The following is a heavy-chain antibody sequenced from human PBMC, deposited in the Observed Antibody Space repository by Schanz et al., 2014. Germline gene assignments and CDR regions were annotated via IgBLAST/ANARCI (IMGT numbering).Heavy chain of an antibody. CDR2: ISGSSIHK. CDR3: AMGGYQLHH. V-gene: IGHV3-11*06. CDR1: GFTFSDYY. D-gene: IGHD1-7*01. Sequence: PGGSLRLSCAASGFTFSDYYMAWIRQAPGKGLEWVSHISGSSIHKNYADSVKGRFSISRDNGETSVYLQINSLRVEDTAVYYCAMGGYQLHHWGQGTLVTVSS. J-gene: IGHJ4*02.